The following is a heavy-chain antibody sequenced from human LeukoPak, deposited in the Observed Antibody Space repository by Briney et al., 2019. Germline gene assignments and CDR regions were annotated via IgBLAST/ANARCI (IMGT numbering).Heavy chain of an antibody. CDR3: ARASGSYSNFDY. D-gene: IGHD1-26*01. V-gene: IGHV3-23*01. CDR2: ISSSGDST. CDR1: GFTFSRYA. J-gene: IGHJ4*02. Sequence: GGSLRLSCAASGFTFSRYAMSWVRQAPGKGLEWVSTISSSGDSTYYADSVKGRFTISRDNSKKTLYLQMSSLRNDDTAVYYCARASGSYSNFDYWGQGTLVTVSS.